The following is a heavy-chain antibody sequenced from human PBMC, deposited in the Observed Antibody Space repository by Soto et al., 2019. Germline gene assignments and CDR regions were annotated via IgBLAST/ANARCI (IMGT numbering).Heavy chain of an antibody. CDR2: IIPMFGTP. J-gene: IGHJ4*02. Sequence: QVQLVQSGAEVKKPGSSVKVSCKASGGAFNNYIFDWVRQAPGQGLEWMGGIIPMFGTPKYAQTFQDRITLSADVSTGTADMELTSLRFDDTAIYYSARGRVQPPGGLYFDSWGEGTRVTVSS. CDR3: ARGRVQPPGGLYFDS. V-gene: IGHV1-69*01. CDR1: GGAFNNYI. D-gene: IGHD3-10*01.